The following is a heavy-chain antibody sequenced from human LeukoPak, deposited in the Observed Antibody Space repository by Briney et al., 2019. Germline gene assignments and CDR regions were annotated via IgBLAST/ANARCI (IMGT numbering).Heavy chain of an antibody. CDR3: ARDPLNTIFGVVTPPSYYMDV. Sequence: ASVKVSCKASGYTFSSYYMNWVRQAPGQGLEWMGIINPSAGSTTYAQKFQGRVTMTRDTSTSTVYMEVSSLRSEDTAVYYCARDPLNTIFGVVTPPSYYMDVWGKGTTVTVSS. V-gene: IGHV1-46*01. D-gene: IGHD3-3*01. J-gene: IGHJ6*03. CDR2: INPSAGST. CDR1: GYTFSSYY.